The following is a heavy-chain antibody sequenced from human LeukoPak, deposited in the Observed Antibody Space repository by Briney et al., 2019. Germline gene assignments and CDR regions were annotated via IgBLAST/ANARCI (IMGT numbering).Heavy chain of an antibody. J-gene: IGHJ4*02. Sequence: PGGSLRLSCAASGFTLSDYYMSWIRQAPGKGLEWVSYISSSGSTIYYADSVKGRFTISRDNAKNSLYLQMNSLRAEDTAVYYCARVPRTESNLDYWGQATLVTVSS. D-gene: IGHD1-14*01. CDR2: ISSSGSTI. CDR1: GFTLSDYY. V-gene: IGHV3-11*01. CDR3: ARVPRTESNLDY.